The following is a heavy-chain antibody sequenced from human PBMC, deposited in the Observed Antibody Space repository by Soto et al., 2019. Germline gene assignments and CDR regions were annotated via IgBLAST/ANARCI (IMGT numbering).Heavy chain of an antibody. D-gene: IGHD1-26*01. Sequence: ASVKPSCKASGYTFTSYAMHCVRQAPGQRLEWMGWINAGNGNTKYSQKFQGRVTITRDTSASTAYMELSSLRSEGTAVYYCASGIVGAPKDYYYGMDVWGQGTTVTVSS. CDR2: INAGNGNT. J-gene: IGHJ6*02. CDR3: ASGIVGAPKDYYYGMDV. CDR1: GYTFTSYA. V-gene: IGHV1-3*01.